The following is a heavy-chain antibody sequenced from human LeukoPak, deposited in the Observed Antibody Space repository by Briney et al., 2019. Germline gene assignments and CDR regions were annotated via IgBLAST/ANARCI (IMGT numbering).Heavy chain of an antibody. CDR1: GGSISSYY. Sequence: PSETLSLTCTVSGGSISSYYWSWIRQPPGKGLEWIGYIYYSGSTNYNPSLKSRVTISVDTSKNQFSLKLSSVTAADTAVYYCARGDLYYDFWSGSSKRNWFDPWGQGTLVTVSS. CDR2: IYYSGST. D-gene: IGHD3-3*01. J-gene: IGHJ5*02. CDR3: ARGDLYYDFWSGSSKRNWFDP. V-gene: IGHV4-59*01.